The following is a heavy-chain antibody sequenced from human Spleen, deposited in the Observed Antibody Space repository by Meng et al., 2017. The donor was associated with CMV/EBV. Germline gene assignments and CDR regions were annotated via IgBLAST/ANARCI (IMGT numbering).Heavy chain of an antibody. CDR1: GYRDSSLSAP. J-gene: IGHJ4*02. CDR2: TYYRTKWYN. Sequence: HVYLQQPGPGLVKPSQILAPTCAISGYRDSSLSAPFNWIRHSPSQGLQWRGRTYYRTKWYNDYAVSVKSRITINPDTSKNQFSLQLSSVTPEDTAVYYCARGGVYSFFDYWGQGTLVTVSS. D-gene: IGHD2-8*01. V-gene: IGHV6-1*01. CDR3: ARGGVYSFFDY.